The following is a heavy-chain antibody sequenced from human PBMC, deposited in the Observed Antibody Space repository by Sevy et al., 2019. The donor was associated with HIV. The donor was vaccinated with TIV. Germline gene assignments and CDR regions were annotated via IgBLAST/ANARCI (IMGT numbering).Heavy chain of an antibody. CDR1: GFTFSSYA. J-gene: IGHJ6*02. V-gene: IGHV3-30*04. D-gene: IGHD5-12*01. CDR3: ARGASGYDYRYYYGMDV. Sequence: GGSLRLSCAASGFTFSSYAMHWVRQAPGKGLEGVAVISYDGSNKYYADSVKGRFTISRDNSKNTLYLQMNSLRAEDTAVYYCARGASGYDYRYYYGMDVWGQGTTVTVSS. CDR2: ISYDGSNK.